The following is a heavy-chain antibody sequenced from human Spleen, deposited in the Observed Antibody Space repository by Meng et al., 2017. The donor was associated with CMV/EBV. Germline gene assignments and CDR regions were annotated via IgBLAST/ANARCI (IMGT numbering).Heavy chain of an antibody. CDR1: GYTFIDYY. V-gene: IGHV1-2*02. D-gene: IGHD2-2*01. CDR3: ARDFHCANTSCWGMNV. J-gene: IGHJ6*02. CDR2: INPKRGGT. Sequence: ASVKVSCKASGYTFIDYYIHWVRQAPGQGLEWMGWINPKRGGTEYAQRFQGRVTMARDTSITTAHMELSSLSSDDTAVYYCARDFHCANTSCWGMNVWGQGTTVTVSS.